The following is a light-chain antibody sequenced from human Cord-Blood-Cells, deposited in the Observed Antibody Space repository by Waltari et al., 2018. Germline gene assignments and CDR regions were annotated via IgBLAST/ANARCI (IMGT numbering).Light chain of an antibody. CDR3: QQSYSTPPT. V-gene: IGKV1-39*01. CDR2: AAS. J-gene: IGKJ2*01. Sequence: DIQMTQSPSSLSASVGASVTITCRASQSISSYLNWYQQKPGKAPKLLIYAASSLQSGVPSRFSGSGAGTDFTLTISSLQPEDFATYYCQQSYSTPPTFGQGTQLEIK. CDR1: QSISSY.